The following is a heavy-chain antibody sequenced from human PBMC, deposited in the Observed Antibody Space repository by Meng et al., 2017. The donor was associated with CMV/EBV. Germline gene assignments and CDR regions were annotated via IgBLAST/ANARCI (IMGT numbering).Heavy chain of an antibody. J-gene: IGHJ3*02. CDR2: INPNSGGT. V-gene: IGHV1-2*02. Sequence: ASVKISCKASGYTFTGYYMHWVRQAPGQGLEWMGWINPNSGGTNYAQKFQGRVTMTRDTSISTAYMELSRLRSDDTAVYYCARDLRAVGAFDIWGQGTMVTVSS. CDR3: ARDLRAVGAFDI. CDR1: GYTFTGYY. D-gene: IGHD6-19*01.